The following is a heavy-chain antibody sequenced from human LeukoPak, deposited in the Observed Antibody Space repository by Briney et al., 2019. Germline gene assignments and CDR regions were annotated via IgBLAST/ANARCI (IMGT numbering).Heavy chain of an antibody. CDR2: ISYDGSNK. V-gene: IGHV3-30-3*01. J-gene: IGHJ3*02. D-gene: IGHD5-12*01. CDR1: GFTFSSYA. Sequence: GGSLRLSCAAPGFTFSSYAMHWVRQAPGKGLEWVAVISYDGSNKYYADSVKGRFTISRDNSKNTLYLQMNSLRAEDTAVYYCARDQNSGYDLEAFDIWGQGTMVTVSS. CDR3: ARDQNSGYDLEAFDI.